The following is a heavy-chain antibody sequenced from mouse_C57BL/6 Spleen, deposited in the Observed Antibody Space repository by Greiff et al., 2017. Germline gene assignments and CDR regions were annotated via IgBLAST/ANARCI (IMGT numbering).Heavy chain of an antibody. J-gene: IGHJ2*01. CDR2: IDPSDSET. D-gene: IGHD1-1*01. Sequence: QVQLQQPGAELVRPGSSVKLSCKASGYTITSYWMHWVKQRPIQGLEWIGNIDPSDSETHYNQKFKDKATLTVDKSSSTAYMQLSSLTSEDSAVYYCARNYGSSSYFDYWGQGTTLTVSS. CDR3: ARNYGSSSYFDY. CDR1: GYTITSYW. V-gene: IGHV1-52*01.